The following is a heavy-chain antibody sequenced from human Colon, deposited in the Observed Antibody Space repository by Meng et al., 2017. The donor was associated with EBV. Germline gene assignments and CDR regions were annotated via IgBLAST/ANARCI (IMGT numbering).Heavy chain of an antibody. J-gene: IGHJ4*02. D-gene: IGHD3-22*01. Sequence: QVQLQQWGAGRLKPSETLSLSCAVYGGSFRGYYWTWIRQPPGKGLEWVAEINYSGNTNYSPSLKSRVTISIDTSKNQFSLKLSSVTAADTAIYYCASSDYYRSDYWGQGTLVTVSS. CDR3: ASSDYYRSDY. V-gene: IGHV4-34*01. CDR2: INYSGNT. CDR1: GGSFRGYY.